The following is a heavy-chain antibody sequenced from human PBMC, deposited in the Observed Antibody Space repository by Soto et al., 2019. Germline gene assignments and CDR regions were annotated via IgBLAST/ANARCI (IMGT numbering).Heavy chain of an antibody. J-gene: IGHJ4*02. D-gene: IGHD1-26*01. V-gene: IGHV3-7*04. CDR3: SGGVGDAF. Sequence: EVHLVESGGGLVQTGGSLRLSCTIYESTVRRDWMNWVRQAPGKGLEWVAHINQDGSEKYYADSVKGRFTISRDNANNLLSLQMNSLGAGDTAMYYCSGGVGDAFWGQGTLVTVS. CDR1: ESTVRRDW. CDR2: INQDGSEK.